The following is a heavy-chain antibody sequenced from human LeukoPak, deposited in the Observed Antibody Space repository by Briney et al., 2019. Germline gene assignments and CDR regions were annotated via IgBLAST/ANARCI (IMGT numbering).Heavy chain of an antibody. J-gene: IGHJ6*02. CDR2: ISGSGVST. Sequence: GGSLRLSCAASGFRFSSYAMSWVRQAPGKGLEWVSAISGSGVSTYYADSVKGRFTVSRDNSKNTLYLQMSSLRAEDTAVYYCAKTTAMDVWGQGTTVIVSS. CDR1: GFRFSSYA. CDR3: AKTTAMDV. D-gene: IGHD1-1*01. V-gene: IGHV3-23*01.